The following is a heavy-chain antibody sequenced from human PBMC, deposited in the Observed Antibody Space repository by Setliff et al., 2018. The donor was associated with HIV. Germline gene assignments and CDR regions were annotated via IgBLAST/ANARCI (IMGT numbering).Heavy chain of an antibody. CDR1: GGSISSSSYY. CDR2: IYYSGST. J-gene: IGHJ4*02. D-gene: IGHD6-6*01. Sequence: PSETLSLTCTVSGGSISSSSYYWGWIRQPPGKGLEWIGSIYYSGSTYYSPSLQSRVTISIDTSKHHFSLKLSSVTAADTAVYYCARMESTRPPRGLDYWGQGALVTVSS. CDR3: ARMESTRPPRGLDY. V-gene: IGHV4-39*07.